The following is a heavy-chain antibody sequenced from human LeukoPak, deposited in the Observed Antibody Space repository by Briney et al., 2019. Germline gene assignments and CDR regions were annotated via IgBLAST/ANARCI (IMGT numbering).Heavy chain of an antibody. Sequence: GGSLRLSCAASGLTFSSYGMHWVRQAPGKGLEWVAVIWYDGSNKYYADSVKGRFTISRDNSKNTLYLQMNSLRAEDTAVYYCARDQIGYCSGGSCYPFDYWGQGTLVTVSS. J-gene: IGHJ4*02. V-gene: IGHV3-33*01. D-gene: IGHD2-15*01. CDR3: ARDQIGYCSGGSCYPFDY. CDR2: IWYDGSNK. CDR1: GLTFSSYG.